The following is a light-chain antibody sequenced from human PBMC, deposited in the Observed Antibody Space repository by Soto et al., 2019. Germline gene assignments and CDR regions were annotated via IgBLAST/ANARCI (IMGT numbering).Light chain of an antibody. CDR2: AVS. CDR1: SSDVGGYNY. CDR3: TSYTIKTTYV. V-gene: IGLV2-8*01. Sequence: QSVLTQPPSASGSPGQSVTISCTGTSSDVGGYNYVSWYQQHPGKAPKLMIYAVSNRPSGVPDRFSGSKSGNTASLTVSGLQAEDEADYYCTSYTIKTTYVFGTGTKV. J-gene: IGLJ1*01.